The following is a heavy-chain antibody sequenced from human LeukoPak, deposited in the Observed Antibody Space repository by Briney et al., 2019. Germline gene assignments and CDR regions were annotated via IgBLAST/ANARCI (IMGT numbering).Heavy chain of an antibody. D-gene: IGHD2-15*01. Sequence: GGSLRLSCAASGFTFSSYAMGWVRQAPGKGLEWVASIKKDGSEKYYVDSVKGRFTISRDNAKNSLYLRMSNLRTEDTATYYCARAACTGGSCYYAWGRGTLVTVSA. CDR1: GFTFSSYA. J-gene: IGHJ5*02. CDR2: IKKDGSEK. CDR3: ARAACTGGSCYYA. V-gene: IGHV3-7*01.